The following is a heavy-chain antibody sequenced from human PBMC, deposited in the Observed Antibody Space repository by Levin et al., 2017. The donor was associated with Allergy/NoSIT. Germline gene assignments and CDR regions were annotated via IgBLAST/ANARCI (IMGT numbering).Heavy chain of an antibody. CDR2: ISSSSTYI. CDR3: ASDGSYDTLDI. CDR1: GFTFSGYT. D-gene: IGHD6-6*01. J-gene: IGHJ3*02. V-gene: IGHV3-21*01. Sequence: GESLKSSCAASGFTFSGYTLNWVRQAPGKGLEWVSSISSSSTYIYYADSLKGRFTISRDDAKNSLSLQMNSLRVEDTAVYYCASDGSYDTLDIWGQGTMVTVSS.